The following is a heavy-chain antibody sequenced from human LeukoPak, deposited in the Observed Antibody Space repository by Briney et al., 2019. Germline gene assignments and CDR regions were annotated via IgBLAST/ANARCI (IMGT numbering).Heavy chain of an antibody. Sequence: ASVKVSCKTSGYTFTSYDINWVRQATGQGLEWMGWMNPNSGNTGYAQKFQGRVTMTRDTSTSTVYMELSSLRSEGTAVYYCARESVLRFLEWSGNAFDIWGQGTMVTVSS. D-gene: IGHD3-3*01. V-gene: IGHV1-8*02. CDR2: MNPNSGNT. J-gene: IGHJ3*02. CDR3: ARESVLRFLEWSGNAFDI. CDR1: GYTFTSYD.